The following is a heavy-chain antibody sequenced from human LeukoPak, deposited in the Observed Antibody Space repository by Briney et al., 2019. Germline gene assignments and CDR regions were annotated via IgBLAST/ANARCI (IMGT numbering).Heavy chain of an antibody. CDR1: GGSISSSSYY. J-gene: IGHJ4*02. D-gene: IGHD6-19*01. V-gene: IGHV4-39*07. CDR2: IYYSGST. Sequence: SETLSLTCTVSGGSISSSSYYWGWIRQPPGKGLEWIGSIYYSGSTYYNPSLKSRVTISVDTSKNQFSLKLSSVTAADTAVYYCARGRIAVVRGEVDYWGQGTLVTVSS. CDR3: ARGRIAVVRGEVDY.